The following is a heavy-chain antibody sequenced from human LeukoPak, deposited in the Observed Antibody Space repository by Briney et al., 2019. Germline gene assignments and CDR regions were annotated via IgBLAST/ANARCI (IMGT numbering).Heavy chain of an antibody. CDR3: ASQDYGGKSDVDY. CDR1: GGSISSGSYY. CDR2: IYTSGST. Sequence: SETLSLTCTVSGGSISSGSYYWSWIRQPAGKGLEWIGRIYTSGSTNYNPSLKSRVTISVDTSKNQFSLKLSSVTSADTAVYYCASQDYGGKSDVDYWGQGTLVTVSS. D-gene: IGHD4-23*01. J-gene: IGHJ4*02. V-gene: IGHV4-61*02.